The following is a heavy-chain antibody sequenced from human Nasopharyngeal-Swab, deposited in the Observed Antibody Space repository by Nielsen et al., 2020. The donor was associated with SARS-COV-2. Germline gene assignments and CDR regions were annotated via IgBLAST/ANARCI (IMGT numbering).Heavy chain of an antibody. V-gene: IGHV1-69*06. CDR2: IIPIFGTA. D-gene: IGHD2-15*01. Sequence: WVRQAPGQGLEWMGGIIPIFGTANYAQKFQGRVTITADTSTSTAYMELRSLRSDDTAVYYCARSQYCSGGSCYSGNWFDPWGQGTLVTVSS. J-gene: IGHJ5*02. CDR3: ARSQYCSGGSCYSGNWFDP.